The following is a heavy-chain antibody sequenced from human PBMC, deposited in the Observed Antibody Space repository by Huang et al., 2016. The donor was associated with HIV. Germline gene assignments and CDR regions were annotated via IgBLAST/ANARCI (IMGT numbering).Heavy chain of an antibody. D-gene: IGHD3-10*01. J-gene: IGHJ4*02. V-gene: IGHV4-39*01. Sequence: QLQLQESGPGLVKPSETLSLTCTVSGGSIRSDNYYWGWIRQPPGKGREWIGSIYYSGSTYNNPSLKSRVTITVDTSKNQFSLKMRSVTAADTAVYYCARLPGSITMIRGVITDPYWGQGTLVTVSS. CDR3: ARLPGSITMIRGVITDPY. CDR2: IYYSGST. CDR1: GGSIRSDNYY.